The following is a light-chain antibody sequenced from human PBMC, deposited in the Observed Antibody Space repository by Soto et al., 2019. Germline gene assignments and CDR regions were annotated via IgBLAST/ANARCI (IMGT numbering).Light chain of an antibody. CDR2: GAS. J-gene: IGKJ1*01. CDR1: QSVSSR. CDR3: QQRSIWPPWT. V-gene: IGKV3-11*01. Sequence: ETVLTQSPGTLSLSPGERATLSCRASQSVSSRLAWYQHKPGQAPRLLIYGASNRATGIPDRFSGSGSGTDFSLTISSLEPEDFAIYYCQQRSIWPPWTFGQGTKVDIK.